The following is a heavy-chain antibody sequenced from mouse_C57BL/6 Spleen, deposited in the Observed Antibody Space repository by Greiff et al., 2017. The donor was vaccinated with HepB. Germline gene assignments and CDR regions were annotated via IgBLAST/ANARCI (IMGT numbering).Heavy chain of an antibody. Sequence: VQGKEGGGEGRKEGEEVKRERKEKGEEVNGEGTEGGRQRPGHGGEWIGEILPGRGSTNYNEKFKGKATFTADTSSNTAYMQLSSRTTEDSAIYYCARSVYYDYDFAYWGQGTLVTVSA. CDR1: GEEVNGEG. D-gene: IGHD2-4*01. CDR3: ARSVYYDYDFAY. CDR2: ILPGRGST. V-gene: IGHV1-9*01. J-gene: IGHJ3*01.